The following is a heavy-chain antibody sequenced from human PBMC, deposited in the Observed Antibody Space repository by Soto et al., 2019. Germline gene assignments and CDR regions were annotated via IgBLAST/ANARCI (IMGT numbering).Heavy chain of an antibody. CDR1: GGSFGSSA. J-gene: IGHJ3*01. D-gene: IGHD3-16*01. CDR3: ARLRRDWGDAFDL. V-gene: IGHV1-69*01. CDR2: IIPVFDKA. Sequence: QVQLAQSGADVKKPGSSVKVSCKTSGGSFGSSAISWVRQAPAQGLEWMGEIIPVFDKANYAQNFQGRLTITADEPTGTVFMQLSSLRSEDTAVYFCARLRRDWGDAFDLWGLGTFVTVSS.